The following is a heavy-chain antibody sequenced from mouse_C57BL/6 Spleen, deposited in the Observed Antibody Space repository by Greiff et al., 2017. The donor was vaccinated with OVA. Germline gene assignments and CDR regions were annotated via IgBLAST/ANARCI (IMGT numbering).Heavy chain of an antibody. CDR3: ARYGDYDD. J-gene: IGHJ4*01. CDR1: GFTFTDYY. CDR2: IRNKANGYTT. Sequence: EVLLVESGGGLVQPGGSLSLSCAASGFTFTDYYMSWVRQPPGQALEWLGFIRNKANGYTTEYSASVKGRFTISRDNSPSILYLQMNAQGAEDSATYYCARYGDYDDWGQGTSVTVSS. V-gene: IGHV7-3*01. D-gene: IGHD2-4*01.